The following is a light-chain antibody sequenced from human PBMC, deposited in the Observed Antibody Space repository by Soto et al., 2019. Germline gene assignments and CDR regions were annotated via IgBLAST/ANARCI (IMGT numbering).Light chain of an antibody. V-gene: IGKV3-15*01. CDR3: QQYNNWPTVT. J-gene: IGKJ3*01. CDR1: QSVSSL. Sequence: EVVITQSPATLSVSPGERATLSCRASQSVSSLLAWYQQTPGQAPRLLIYGASTRATGIPARFSASGSGTEFALTISSLQSGDFAVYFCQQYNNWPTVTFGPGTKVDIK. CDR2: GAS.